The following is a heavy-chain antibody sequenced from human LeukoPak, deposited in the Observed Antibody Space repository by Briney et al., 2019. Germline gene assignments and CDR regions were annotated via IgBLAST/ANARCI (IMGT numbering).Heavy chain of an antibody. CDR1: GYSFSTYW. J-gene: IGHJ4*02. CDR3: ARQTYDSEDYFDY. CDR2: IYPGDSDT. D-gene: IGHD3-3*01. V-gene: IGHV5-51*01. Sequence: GESLKISCEGPGYSFSTYWIGWVRQLPGKGLEWMGIIYPGDSDTRYRPSFQGQVTISADKSISTAYLQWSSLKASDTAVYYCARQTYDSEDYFDYWGQGTLVTVSS.